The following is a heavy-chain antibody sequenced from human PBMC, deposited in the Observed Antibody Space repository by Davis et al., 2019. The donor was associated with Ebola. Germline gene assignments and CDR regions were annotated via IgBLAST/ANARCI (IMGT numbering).Heavy chain of an antibody. CDR2: INHSGST. Sequence: PGGSLRLSCTVSGDSISSGGGYYWSWIRQPPGKGLEWIGEINHSGSTNYNPSLKRRVTISVDTSKNQFSLKLSSVTAADTAVYYCARGKSVLRFLDQPRWSWFDPWGQGTLVTVSS. J-gene: IGHJ5*02. CDR1: GDSISSGGGYY. D-gene: IGHD3-3*01. CDR3: ARGKSVLRFLDQPRWSWFDP. V-gene: IGHV4-34*01.